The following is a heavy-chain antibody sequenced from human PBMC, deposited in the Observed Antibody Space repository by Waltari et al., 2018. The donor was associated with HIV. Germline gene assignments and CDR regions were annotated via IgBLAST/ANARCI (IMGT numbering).Heavy chain of an antibody. CDR3: AREGVMVRGAYDY. J-gene: IGHJ4*02. D-gene: IGHD3-10*01. V-gene: IGHV3-21*01. CDR2: ISGSSVHI. CDR1: GLNFSPSN. Sequence: EMQLVESGGGLVKPGGSLRLSCAASGLNFSPSNMIWVRQSPGKGLEWVSSISGSSVHIYYADSVKGRFTVSRDNAKNSLYLQMNSLAFEDTALYYCAREGVMVRGAYDYWGQGTLVTVSS.